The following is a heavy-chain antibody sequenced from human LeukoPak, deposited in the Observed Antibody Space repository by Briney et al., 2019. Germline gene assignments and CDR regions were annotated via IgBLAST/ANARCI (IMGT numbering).Heavy chain of an antibody. CDR1: GYIFTSYW. J-gene: IGHJ5*02. V-gene: IGHV5-51*01. CDR2: IYPSDSDT. D-gene: IGHD6-19*01. CDR3: ARRFAVAGTEWFDP. Sequence: GESLKISCRASGYIFTSYWIAWVRQMPGKGLEYMGVIYPSDSDTRYSPSFQGQVTMSADKSINTAYLQWSSLKASDTAMYYCARRFAVAGTEWFDPWGQGTLVTVSS.